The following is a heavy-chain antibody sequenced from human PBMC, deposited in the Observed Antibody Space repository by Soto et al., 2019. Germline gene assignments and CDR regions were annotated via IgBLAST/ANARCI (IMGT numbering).Heavy chain of an antibody. Sequence: EVQLVESGGGLIQPGGSLRLSCAASGFTVSSNYMSWVRQAPGKGLEWVSVIYSGGSTYYADSVKGRFTISRDNSKNTLYLQMNSLRAEDTAVYYCARDTGGYYYYGMDVWGQGTTVTVSS. V-gene: IGHV3-53*01. J-gene: IGHJ6*02. D-gene: IGHD1-26*01. CDR2: IYSGGST. CDR3: ARDTGGYYYYGMDV. CDR1: GFTVSSNY.